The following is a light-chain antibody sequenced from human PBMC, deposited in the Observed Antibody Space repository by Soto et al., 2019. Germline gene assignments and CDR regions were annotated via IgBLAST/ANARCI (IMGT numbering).Light chain of an antibody. CDR2: QDS. V-gene: IGLV3-1*01. CDR3: QAWDSSTAGV. CDR1: KLGDKY. J-gene: IGLJ2*01. Sequence: SYELTQPPSVSVSPGQTASITCSGDKLGDKYACWYPQKQGQSPVLVIYQDSKRPSGIPERFSGSNSGNTATLTISGTQAMDEADYYCQAWDSSTAGVFGGGTKLTVL.